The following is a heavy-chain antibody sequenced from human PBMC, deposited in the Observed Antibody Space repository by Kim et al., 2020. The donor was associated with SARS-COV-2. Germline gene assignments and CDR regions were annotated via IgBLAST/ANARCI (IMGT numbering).Heavy chain of an antibody. Sequence: SQTLSLTCAIFGDSVSSDSATWHWIRQSPSGGLEWLGRTYYRSKWYNDYAVSVESRITINPDASKNQFSLQMISVTPEDTAVYYCARSGTTITTGCFDPWGQGTLVTVPS. J-gene: IGHJ5*02. V-gene: IGHV6-1*01. CDR1: GDSVSSDSAT. CDR2: TYYRSKWYN. D-gene: IGHD4-4*01. CDR3: ARSGTTITTGCFDP.